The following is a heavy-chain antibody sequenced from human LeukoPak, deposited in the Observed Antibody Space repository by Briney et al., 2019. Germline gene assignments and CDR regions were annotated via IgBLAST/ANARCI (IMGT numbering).Heavy chain of an antibody. V-gene: IGHV3-7*01. Sequence: GGSLRLSCAASGFTFSRHWMSWVRRAPGKGLEWVANIKQDGSEKFYEDSVKGRFTISRDNAKNSLYLQMNSLTAEDTAVYYCARDPVHSSGWFAVSYYYMDVWGKGATVTVSS. CDR1: GFTFSRHW. D-gene: IGHD6-19*01. J-gene: IGHJ6*03. CDR3: ARDPVHSSGWFAVSYYYMDV. CDR2: IKQDGSEK.